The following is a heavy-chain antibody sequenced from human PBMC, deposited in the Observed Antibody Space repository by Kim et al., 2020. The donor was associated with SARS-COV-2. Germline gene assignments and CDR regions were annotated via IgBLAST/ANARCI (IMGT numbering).Heavy chain of an antibody. D-gene: IGHD3-16*01. CDR2: ITSSGIYV. V-gene: IGHV3-21*01. J-gene: IGHJ4*02. Sequence: GGSLRLSCAASGFTFSNYSMSWVRQAPGQGLEWVSSITSSGIYVYYADSLKGRFTISRDNAKNALYLQMDSRRAENTAVYYCAIEGGVSDDWGQGTLVTVTS. CDR1: GFTFSNYS. CDR3: AIEGGVSDD.